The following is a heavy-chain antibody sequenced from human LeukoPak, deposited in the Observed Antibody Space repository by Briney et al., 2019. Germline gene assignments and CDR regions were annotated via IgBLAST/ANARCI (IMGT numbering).Heavy chain of an antibody. CDR3: ARVGRDSSGYYKWFDP. J-gene: IGHJ5*02. Sequence: ASVKVSCKASGYTFTSFYMHWVRQAPGQGLEWMGRINPSGGSTTYAQKFQGRVTMTRDTSTSTVYMEMSSLRSDDTAVYYCARVGRDSSGYYKWFDPWGQGTLVTVSS. V-gene: IGHV1-46*01. D-gene: IGHD3-22*01. CDR2: INPSGGST. CDR1: GYTFTSFY.